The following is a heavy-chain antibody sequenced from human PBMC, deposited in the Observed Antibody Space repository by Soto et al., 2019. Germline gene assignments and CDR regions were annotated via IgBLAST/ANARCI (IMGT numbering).Heavy chain of an antibody. CDR2: INHSGST. CDR1: GGSFSGYY. CDR3: ARRVDTAMVTVYYYYGMDV. D-gene: IGHD5-18*01. J-gene: IGHJ6*02. Sequence: SETLSLTCAVYGGSFSGYYWSWIRQPPGKGLEWIGEINHSGSTNYNPSLKSRATISVDTSKNQFSLKLSSVTAADTAVYYCARRVDTAMVTVYYYYGMDVWGQGTTGTVSS. V-gene: IGHV4-34*01.